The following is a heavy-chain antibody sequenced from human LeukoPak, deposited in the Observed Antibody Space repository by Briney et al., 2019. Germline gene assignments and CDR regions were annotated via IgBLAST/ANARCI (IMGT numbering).Heavy chain of an antibody. D-gene: IGHD4-17*01. CDR3: GDLGSTGTDH. CDR2: IRNKADGYTT. J-gene: IGHJ4*02. CDR1: GFTFSPHY. Sequence: PGGSLRLSCVASGFTFSPHYMDWVRQSPGQGLEWVGLIRNKADGYTTIYAASVKGSFTISRDDSKNSVYLQMDSLKTEDTAVYYCGDLGSTGTDHWGQGTLVTVSS. V-gene: IGHV3-72*01.